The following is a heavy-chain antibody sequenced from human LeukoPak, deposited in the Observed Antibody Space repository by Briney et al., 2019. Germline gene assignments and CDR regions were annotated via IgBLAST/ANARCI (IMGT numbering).Heavy chain of an antibody. Sequence: ASVKVSCKASGYTLTELSMHWVRQAPGKGLEWMGGFDPEDGETIYAQKFQGRVTMTEDTSTDTAYMELSSLRSEDTAVYYCATVTVYDFWSGYLIWGQGTLVTVSS. J-gene: IGHJ4*02. CDR2: FDPEDGET. D-gene: IGHD3-3*01. CDR3: ATVTVYDFWSGYLI. V-gene: IGHV1-24*01. CDR1: GYTLTELS.